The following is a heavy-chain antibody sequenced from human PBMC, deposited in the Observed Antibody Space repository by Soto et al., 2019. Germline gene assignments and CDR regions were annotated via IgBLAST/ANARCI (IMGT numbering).Heavy chain of an antibody. CDR2: INPNSGGT. CDR1: GYTFTCYY. V-gene: IGHV1-2*02. J-gene: IGHJ6*02. CDR3: ARSAYGSGSLETYYYYGMDV. D-gene: IGHD3-10*01. Sequence: ASVKVSCKASGYTFTCYYMHWVRQAPGQGLEWMGWINPNSGGTNYAQKFQGRVTMTRDTSVSTAYMELSRLRSDDTAVYYCARSAYGSGSLETYYYYGMDVWGQGTTVTVSS.